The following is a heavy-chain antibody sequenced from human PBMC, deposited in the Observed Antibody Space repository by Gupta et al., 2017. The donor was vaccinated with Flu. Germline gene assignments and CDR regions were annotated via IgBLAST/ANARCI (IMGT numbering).Heavy chain of an antibody. CDR1: GGSITSGVFY. Sequence: QVQLQESGPGLVKPSQTLSLTYTVSGGSITSGVFYSSWIRTHPGNGLEWIGYIYYSGSTYYNPSLKSRVTISVDTSKNQFSLKLSSVTAADTAVYYCARGAYYYGSGSYFSPSSRVDPDYFDHWGQVTLVTVSS. CDR3: ARGAYYYGSGSYFSPSSRVDPDYFDH. D-gene: IGHD3-10*01. J-gene: IGHJ4*02. V-gene: IGHV4-31*03. CDR2: IYYSGST.